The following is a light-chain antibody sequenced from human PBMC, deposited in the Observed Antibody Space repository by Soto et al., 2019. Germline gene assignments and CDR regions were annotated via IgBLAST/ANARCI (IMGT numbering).Light chain of an antibody. V-gene: IGKV1-39*01. J-gene: IGKJ1*01. CDR1: QSIGSW. Sequence: DIQMTQSPSTLSASVGDRVTITCRASQSIGSWLAWYQQKPGKAPKLLISAASRLQSGAPSRFSGSGSGTDFTLIISSLQPADFATYYCQQTYSSPPTFGQGTKV. CDR3: QQTYSSPPT. CDR2: AAS.